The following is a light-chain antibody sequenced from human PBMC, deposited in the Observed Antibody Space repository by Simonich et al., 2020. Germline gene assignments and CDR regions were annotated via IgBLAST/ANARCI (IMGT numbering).Light chain of an antibody. CDR2: RNN. Sequence: QSVLTQPPSASGTPGQRVTISCSGSSSNIGSNTVNWYQQLPGTAPKLLIYRNNRRPSGVPDRFSGSKSGNTASLTISGLQAEDEADYYCCSYAGSSTFVVFGGGTKLTVL. CDR1: SSNIGSNT. J-gene: IGLJ2*01. CDR3: CSYAGSSTFVV. V-gene: IGLV1-44*01.